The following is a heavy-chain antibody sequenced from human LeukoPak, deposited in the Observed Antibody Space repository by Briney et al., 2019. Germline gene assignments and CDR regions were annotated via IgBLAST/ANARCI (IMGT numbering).Heavy chain of an antibody. D-gene: IGHD4-23*01. CDR3: AKGILRGNYYYFDY. V-gene: IGHV3-23*01. CDR1: GFTFSTYA. CDR2: ISTSGGDT. Sequence: GGSLTLSCAASGFTFSTYAMSWVRQAPGKELEWVSSISTSGGDTYYADSVKGRFTISRDNSKNTLYLQMNSLRAEDTVVYSCAKGILRGNYYYFDYWGQGALVTVSS. J-gene: IGHJ4*02.